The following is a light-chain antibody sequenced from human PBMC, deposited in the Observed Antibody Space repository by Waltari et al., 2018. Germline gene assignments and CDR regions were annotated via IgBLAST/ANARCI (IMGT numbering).Light chain of an antibody. CDR3: CSYTNSGTRV. CDR1: SSDIGGYAY. J-gene: IGLJ1*01. Sequence: QSPLTQPASVSASPGQSSTISCPGTSSDIGGYAYASWYQQHPGRAPKLTIYEVDKRPSGISSRFAGSKSGNTASLTIAGLQPEDEADYYCCSYTNSGTRVFGTGTKVTVL. CDR2: EVD. V-gene: IGLV2-14*03.